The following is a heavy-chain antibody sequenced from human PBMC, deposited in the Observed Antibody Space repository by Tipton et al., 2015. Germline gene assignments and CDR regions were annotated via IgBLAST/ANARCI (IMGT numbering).Heavy chain of an antibody. CDR3: ARGTYGGYIQSH. CDR1: GYSISSGYY. J-gene: IGHJ4*02. Sequence: TLSLTCALSGYSISSGYYWGWIRQPPGKGLEWIGNIYDSGSTYYNPSLESRVTISVDTSKKQFSLKVNSVTAADTAVYYCARGTYGGYIQSHWGQGTPVTVSS. CDR2: IYDSGST. D-gene: IGHD4-17*01. V-gene: IGHV4-38-2*01.